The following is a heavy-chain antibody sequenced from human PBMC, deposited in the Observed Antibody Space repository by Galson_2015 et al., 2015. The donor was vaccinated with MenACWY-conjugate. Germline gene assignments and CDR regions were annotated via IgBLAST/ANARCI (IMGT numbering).Heavy chain of an antibody. V-gene: IGHV3-21*06. CDR2: ISTRSSYI. CDR3: ARLNSFGGAAGTGWLDP. J-gene: IGHJ5*02. D-gene: IGHD6-13*01. CDR1: GFTFSNFR. Sequence: SLRLSCAASGFTFSNFRMNWVRQAPGKGLEWISSISTRSSYIFYADSVKGRFTISRDNAKNSVDLQMSSLRPEDTAVYYCARLNSFGGAAGTGWLDPWGQGTLVIVSS.